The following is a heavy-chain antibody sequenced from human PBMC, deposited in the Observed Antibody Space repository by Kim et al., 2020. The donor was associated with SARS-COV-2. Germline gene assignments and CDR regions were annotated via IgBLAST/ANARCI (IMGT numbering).Heavy chain of an antibody. D-gene: IGHD2-15*01. V-gene: IGHV1-18*01. Sequence: ASVKVSCKASGYTFTTYGISWVRQAPGQGLEWMGWISTYNGDTNYAQKFQGRVTMTTDTATTTAYMELRILRSDDTAVYYCARGSFCSGYTCYHQVFDYWGQGTLVTFHS. CDR3: ARGSFCSGYTCYHQVFDY. CDR1: GYTFTTYG. CDR2: ISTYNGDT. J-gene: IGHJ4*02.